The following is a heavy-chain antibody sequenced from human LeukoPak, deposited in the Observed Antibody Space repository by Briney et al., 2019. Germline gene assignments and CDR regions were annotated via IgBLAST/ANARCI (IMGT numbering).Heavy chain of an antibody. CDR1: GFPFSSYW. D-gene: IGHD3-10*01. J-gene: IGHJ4*02. V-gene: IGHV3-7*04. CDR2: IKKDGDDK. Sequence: GGSLRLSCAASGFPFSSYWMSWVRQAPGKGLEWVANIKKDGDDKHYVDSVKGRFTVSRDNAKTSLYPQMNNPRAEDTAVYYCARVPGTSNYYGSGSPDYWGQGTLVTVSS. CDR3: ARVPGTSNYYGSGSPDY.